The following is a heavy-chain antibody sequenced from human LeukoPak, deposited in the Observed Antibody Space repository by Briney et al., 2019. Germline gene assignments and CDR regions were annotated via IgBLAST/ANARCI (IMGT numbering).Heavy chain of an antibody. CDR2: IKQDGNEK. J-gene: IGHJ4*02. V-gene: IGHV3-7*01. CDR3: ARVLYYGSARRYYFDY. D-gene: IGHD3-10*01. Sequence: GGSLRLSCTASGFIFSNFWMNWVRQAPGKGLEWVANIKQDGNEKYYVDSVMGRFTISRDNAKNSMYLQMNTLRAEDTGVYYCARVLYYGSARRYYFDYWGQGTLVTVSS. CDR1: GFIFSNFW.